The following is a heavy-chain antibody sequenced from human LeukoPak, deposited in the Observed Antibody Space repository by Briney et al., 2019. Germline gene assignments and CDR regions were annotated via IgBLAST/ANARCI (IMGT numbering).Heavy chain of an antibody. D-gene: IGHD4-23*01. CDR3: ALTSTLVIDY. CDR1: GFTFSSYE. J-gene: IGHJ4*02. CDR2: ISSSGSTI. V-gene: IGHV3-48*03. Sequence: GGSLRLSCAASGFTFSSYEMNWVRQAPGKGLEWVSYISSSGSTIYYADSVKGRFTISRDNAKNSLYLQMNSLRAEDTAVYYCALTSTLVIDYWGQGTMVTVSS.